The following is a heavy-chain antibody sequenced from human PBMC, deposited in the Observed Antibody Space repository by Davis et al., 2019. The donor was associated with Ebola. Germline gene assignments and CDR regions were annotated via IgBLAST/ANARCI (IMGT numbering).Heavy chain of an antibody. CDR3: TTDEGGSRY. D-gene: IGHD2-15*01. CDR1: GFSFNNAW. J-gene: IGHJ4*02. CDR2: IKTKTDEGTL. V-gene: IGHV3-15*07. Sequence: GGSLRLSCGASGFSFNNAWMNWIRLVPGKGLEWVGRIKTKTDEGTLDYAAPVKGRFIVSRDDARSTVSLQMDSLKTDDTGVYYCTTDEGGSRYWGQGSLVVVSP.